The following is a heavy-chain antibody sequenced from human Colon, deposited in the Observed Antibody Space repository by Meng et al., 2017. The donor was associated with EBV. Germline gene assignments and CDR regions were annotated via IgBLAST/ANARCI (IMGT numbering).Heavy chain of an antibody. CDR3: ARVRVIPAAVGFDY. CDR2: IYRGGGT. J-gene: IGHJ4*02. CDR1: GGSISTSDW. V-gene: IGHV4-4*02. Sequence: QVKLQGSGPVLVGPSGTLSLTCAVSGGSISTSDWWSWVRQPPGKGLEWIGEIYRGGGTNYNPSFKSRVTISVDTSNNHFSLKLSYVTAADTAVYYCARVRVIPAAVGFDYWGQGTLVTVSS. D-gene: IGHD2-2*01.